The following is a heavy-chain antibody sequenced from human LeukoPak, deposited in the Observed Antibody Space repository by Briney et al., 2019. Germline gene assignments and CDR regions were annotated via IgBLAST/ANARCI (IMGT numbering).Heavy chain of an antibody. V-gene: IGHV3-30-3*01. D-gene: IGHD2-15*01. Sequence: GGSLRLSCAASGFTFSSYAMHWVRQAPGKGLEWVAVISYDGSNKYYADSVKGRFTISRDNSKNTLYLQMNSLRAEDTAVYYCAKDLQIGYCSGGSCYSGGYYGMDVWGQGTTVTVSS. CDR1: GFTFSSYA. CDR2: ISYDGSNK. CDR3: AKDLQIGYCSGGSCYSGGYYGMDV. J-gene: IGHJ6*02.